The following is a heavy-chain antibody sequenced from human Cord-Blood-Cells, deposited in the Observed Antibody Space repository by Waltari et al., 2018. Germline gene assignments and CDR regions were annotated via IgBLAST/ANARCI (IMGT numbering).Heavy chain of an antibody. J-gene: IGHJ2*01. CDR3: ARDITGAYWYFDL. D-gene: IGHD1-20*01. CDR1: GGSISRGSHY. V-gene: IGHV4-61*09. CDR2: IYTSGST. Sequence: QVQLQESGPGLVKPSQTLSLTCTVPGGSISRGSHYWSWTRQPAGKGLEWIGYIYTSGSTNYNPSLKSRVTISVDTSKNQFSLKLSSVTAADTAVYYCARDITGAYWYFDLWGRGTLVTVSS.